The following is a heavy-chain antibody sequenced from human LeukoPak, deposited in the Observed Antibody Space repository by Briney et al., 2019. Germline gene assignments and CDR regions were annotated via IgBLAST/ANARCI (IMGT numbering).Heavy chain of an antibody. Sequence: SETLSLTCAVYGGSFSGYYWSWIRQPPGKGLEWIGEINHSGSTNYNPSLKSRVTMSVDTSKNQFSLKLSSVTAADTAVYYCARETRDSIGYYCDYWGQGTLVTVFS. CDR3: ARETRDSIGYYCDY. D-gene: IGHD3-22*01. CDR1: GGSFSGYY. J-gene: IGHJ4*02. V-gene: IGHV4-34*01. CDR2: INHSGST.